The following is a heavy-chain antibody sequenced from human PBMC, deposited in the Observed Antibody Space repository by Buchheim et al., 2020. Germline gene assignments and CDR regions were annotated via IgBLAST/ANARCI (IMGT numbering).Heavy chain of an antibody. J-gene: IGHJ3*02. V-gene: IGHV3-48*03. CDR2: ISSSGSTI. CDR3: ARDLKTYYYDSSGYYPGAFDI. D-gene: IGHD3-22*01. Sequence: EVQLVESGGGLVQPGGSLRLSCAASGFTFSSYEMNWVRQAPGKGLEWVSYISSSGSTIYYADSVKGRFTISRDNAKNSLYLQMNSLRAEDTAVYYCARDLKTYYYDSSGYYPGAFDIWGQGT. CDR1: GFTFSSYE.